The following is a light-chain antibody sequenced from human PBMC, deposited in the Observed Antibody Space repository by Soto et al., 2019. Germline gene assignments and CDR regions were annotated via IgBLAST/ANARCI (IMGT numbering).Light chain of an antibody. J-gene: IGKJ2*01. Sequence: DIVMTQSPDSLAVSLGERATINCKSSQSVLYNSNNKNYLAWYQQKPGQPPKLLLYWASTRESGVPDRFSGSGSGTDFTLTISSLQAEDVAVYYCQQYYGSPYTFGQGTKLEV. CDR1: QSVLYNSNNKNY. CDR2: WAS. V-gene: IGKV4-1*01. CDR3: QQYYGSPYT.